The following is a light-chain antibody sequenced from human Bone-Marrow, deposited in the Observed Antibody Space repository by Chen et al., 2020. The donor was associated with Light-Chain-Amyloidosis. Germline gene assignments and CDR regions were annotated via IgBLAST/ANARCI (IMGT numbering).Light chain of an antibody. Sequence: QSALTQPASVSGSPGQSITISCTGTSSDVGAYNYVSWYQQHPGKVPKVMIYDVSNRPSGVSTRFSGSKSGNTASLSISGLQAEDEAHYYCSSYTSSSTLVFGGGTKLTVL. V-gene: IGLV2-14*03. CDR3: SSYTSSSTLV. CDR1: SSDVGAYNY. J-gene: IGLJ2*01. CDR2: DVS.